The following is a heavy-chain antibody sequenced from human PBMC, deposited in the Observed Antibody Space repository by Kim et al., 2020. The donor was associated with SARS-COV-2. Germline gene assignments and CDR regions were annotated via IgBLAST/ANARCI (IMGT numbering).Heavy chain of an antibody. CDR1: ESIFSTTHT. J-gene: IGHJ5*02. Sequence: GGSLRLSCELSESIFSTTHTINWVRQAPGKGLDWVSSIRPSVDHTYYADAVKGRFTFSRDTTKNSLYLLMNSLRVDDTAVYFCARCVSDNYVGGGGYLVYHCGSWGQGTLVTVSS. V-gene: IGHV3-21*01. CDR2: IRPSVDHT. CDR3: ARCVSDNYVGGGGYLVYHCGS. D-gene: IGHD2-15*01.